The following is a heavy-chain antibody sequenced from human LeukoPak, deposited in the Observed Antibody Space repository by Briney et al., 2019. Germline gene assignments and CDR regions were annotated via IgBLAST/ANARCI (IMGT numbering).Heavy chain of an antibody. D-gene: IGHD6-19*01. V-gene: IGHV3-53*01. CDR1: GFTVSSNY. Sequence: PGGSLRLSRAAPGFTVSSNYMSWVRQAPGKGLEWVSVIYSGGSTYYADSVKGRFTISRDNSKNTLYLQMNSLRAEDTAVYYCATGYSSGYDYWGQGTLVTVSS. CDR3: ATGYSSGYDY. CDR2: IYSGGST. J-gene: IGHJ4*02.